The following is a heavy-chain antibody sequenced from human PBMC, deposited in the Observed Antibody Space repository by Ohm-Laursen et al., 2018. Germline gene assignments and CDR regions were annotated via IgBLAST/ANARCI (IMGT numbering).Heavy chain of an antibody. V-gene: IGHV1-2*02. CDR1: GYTFTSYD. CDR3: AREPYYYDSSGTFDY. Sequence: GSSVKVSCKASGYTFTSYDINWVRQATGQGLEWMGWMNPNSGGTNYAQKFQGRVTMTRDTSISTAYMELSRLRSDDTAVYYCAREPYYYDSSGTFDYWGQGTLVTVSS. D-gene: IGHD3-22*01. J-gene: IGHJ4*02. CDR2: MNPNSGGT.